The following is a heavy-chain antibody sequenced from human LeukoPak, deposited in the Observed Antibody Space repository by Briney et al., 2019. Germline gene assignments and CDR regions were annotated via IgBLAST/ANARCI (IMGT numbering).Heavy chain of an antibody. CDR1: GFTFSSYA. J-gene: IGHJ3*01. Sequence: GGSLRLSCAASGFTFSSYAMSWVRQAPGKGLEWVTAISGSGDATYYADSVKGRFTISRDNSKNTLFLQMNSLRAEDTAVYYCVEQWLLLGAFDFWGQGTTVTVSS. CDR2: ISGSGDAT. D-gene: IGHD5-12*01. V-gene: IGHV3-23*01. CDR3: VEQWLLLGAFDF.